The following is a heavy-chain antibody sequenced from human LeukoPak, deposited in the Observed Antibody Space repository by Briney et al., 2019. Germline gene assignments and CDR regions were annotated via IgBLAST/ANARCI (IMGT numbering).Heavy chain of an antibody. CDR1: GFTFSSYS. CDR2: ITSSSSTI. CDR3: ARRGDGDSSAWAFGY. V-gene: IGHV3-48*02. J-gene: IGHJ4*02. D-gene: IGHD6-19*01. Sequence: PGGSLRLSCAASGFTFSSYSMNWVRQAPGMGLEWVSYITSSSSTIYYADSVKGRFTISRDNAKNSLYLQMNSLRDEDTAVYYCARRGDGDSSAWAFGYWGQGTLVTVSS.